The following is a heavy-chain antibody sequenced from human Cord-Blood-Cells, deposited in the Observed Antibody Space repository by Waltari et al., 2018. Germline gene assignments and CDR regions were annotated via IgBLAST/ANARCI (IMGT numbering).Heavy chain of an antibody. CDR2: ISYDGSNK. J-gene: IGHJ4*02. CDR1: GFTFSSHG. CDR3: AKDGGSSSLYFDY. D-gene: IGHD6-6*01. V-gene: IGHV3-30*18. Sequence: QVQLVESGGGVVPPGRSLRLSCAASGFTFSSHGMNWVRQAPGKGLEWVAVISYDGSNKYYADSVKCRFTISRDNSKNTLYLQMNSLRAEDTAVYYCAKDGGSSSLYFDYWGQGTLVTVSS.